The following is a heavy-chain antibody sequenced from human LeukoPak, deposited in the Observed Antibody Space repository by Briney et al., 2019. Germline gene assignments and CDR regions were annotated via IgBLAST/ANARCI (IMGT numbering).Heavy chain of an antibody. J-gene: IGHJ3*02. V-gene: IGHV3-49*03. CDR3: TRAYSSSWYHFLLRAFDI. CDR2: IRGKAYGGTT. D-gene: IGHD6-13*01. Sequence: PGGSLRLSCTTSGFTFGDYVMSWFRQAPGKGLEWVGFIRGKAYGGTTEYAASVKGRFTISRDDSKSIAYLQMNSLKTEDTAVYYCTRAYSSSWYHFLLRAFDIWGQGTMVTVSS. CDR1: GFTFGDYV.